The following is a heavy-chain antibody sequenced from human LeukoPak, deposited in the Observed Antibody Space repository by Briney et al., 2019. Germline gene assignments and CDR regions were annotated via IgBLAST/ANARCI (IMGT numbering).Heavy chain of an antibody. V-gene: IGHV1-8*02. CDR3: AREFRITIFGVVTHNWFDP. CDR2: MNPNSGNT. CDR1: GYTFTSYG. Sequence: GASVKVSCKASGYTFTSYGISWVRQATGQGLEWMGWMNPNSGNTGYAQKFQGRVTMTRNTSISTAYMELSSLRSEDTAVYYCAREFRITIFGVVTHNWFDPWGQGTLVTVSS. J-gene: IGHJ5*02. D-gene: IGHD3-3*01.